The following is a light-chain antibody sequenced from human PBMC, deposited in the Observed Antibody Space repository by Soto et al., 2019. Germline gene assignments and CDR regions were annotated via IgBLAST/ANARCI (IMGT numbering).Light chain of an antibody. Sequence: QSALTQPASVSGSPGQSITISCPGTGGDVGGYNYVSLYQQHPGKAPKLMIYEVIRRPSGISNRFSGSKSGYTAALTISTLQAEDEAEDYCSSYTTSSTVVFGGGTKLTDL. CDR2: EVI. V-gene: IGLV2-14*01. J-gene: IGLJ3*02. CDR3: SSYTTSSTVV. CDR1: GGDVGGYNY.